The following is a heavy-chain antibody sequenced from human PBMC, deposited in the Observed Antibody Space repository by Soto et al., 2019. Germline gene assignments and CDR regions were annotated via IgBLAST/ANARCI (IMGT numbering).Heavy chain of an antibody. J-gene: IGHJ5*02. CDR1: GFTFGDYA. CDR3: AKDAVPYNGEWDWFDT. V-gene: IGHV3-23*01. Sequence: QLLESGGGLVQPGGSLRVHCVASGFTFGDYAMSWVRQAPGKGLEWVSSIGGGGTDTYYAASVKGRFTISGDNSKSTLYLQMNNLRVEDTAVYYCAKDAVPYNGEWDWFDTWGQGTLVTVSS. CDR2: IGGGGTDT. D-gene: IGHD3-10*01.